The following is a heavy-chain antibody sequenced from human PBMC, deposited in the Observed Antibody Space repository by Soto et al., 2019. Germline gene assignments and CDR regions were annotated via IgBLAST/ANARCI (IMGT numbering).Heavy chain of an antibody. CDR3: ARDWAAMARYYYGMDV. CDR2: TSSNNGKT. D-gene: IGHD5-18*01. CDR1: GYSFTTYG. Sequence: ASVKVSCKTSGYSFTTYGISWVRQAPGQGLEWMGWTSSNNGKTKYAQKFQGRVTMTTDKSTNTVHMELRSLRSEDTAVYYCARDWAAMARYYYGMDVWGQGTTVTVSS. V-gene: IGHV1-18*01. J-gene: IGHJ6*02.